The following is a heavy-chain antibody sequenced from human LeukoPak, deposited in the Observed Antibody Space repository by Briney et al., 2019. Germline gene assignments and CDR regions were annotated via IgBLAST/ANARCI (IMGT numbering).Heavy chain of an antibody. J-gene: IGHJ4*02. CDR1: GFTFSSYA. V-gene: IGHV3-23*01. CDR2: ISGRGVNT. Sequence: GGSLRLSCAASGFTFSSYAMSWVRQAPGKGLEWVSAISGRGVNTYYADSVKGRFTISRDNSKNTLYLQMNSLRTEDTAVYYCAKHQWELTFDYWGQGTLVTVAS. CDR3: AKHQWELTFDY. D-gene: IGHD1-26*01.